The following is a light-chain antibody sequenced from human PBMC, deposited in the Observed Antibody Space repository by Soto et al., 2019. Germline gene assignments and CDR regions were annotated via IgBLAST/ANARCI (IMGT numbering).Light chain of an antibody. CDR2: KAT. J-gene: IGKJ2*01. CDR3: HQYKDFQYT. Sequence: DIQMTQSPSTLSASVGDGVTITCRASQIIGSWLAWYQQKPGKAPKLLIYKATNLQSGVPSRFSGSGPGTAFSLTTSSLQPEDSATYFCHQYKDFQYTFGPGTKLE. V-gene: IGKV1-5*03. CDR1: QIIGSW.